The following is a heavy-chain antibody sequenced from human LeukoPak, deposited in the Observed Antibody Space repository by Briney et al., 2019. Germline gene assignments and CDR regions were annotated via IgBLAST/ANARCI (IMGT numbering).Heavy chain of an antibody. V-gene: IGHV4-59*01. CDR3: ASVVRDYYSSASFDY. D-gene: IGHD3-10*01. CDR1: GGSISSYY. CDR2: IYYSGST. Sequence: NPSETLSLTCTVSGGSISSYYWSWLRQPPAKGLEWIGYIYYSGSTNHNPSLKRRVPISIDTSKTQFPLKLSSVTAADAAVYLCASVVRDYYSSASFDYWGQGTLVTVSS. J-gene: IGHJ4*02.